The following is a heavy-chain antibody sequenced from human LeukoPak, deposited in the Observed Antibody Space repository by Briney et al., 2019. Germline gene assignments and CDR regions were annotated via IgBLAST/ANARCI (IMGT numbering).Heavy chain of an antibody. CDR3: ARERIAAAGIFSH. CDR1: GGSFSGYY. D-gene: IGHD6-13*01. Sequence: SETLSLTCAVYGGSFSGYYWSWIRQPPGKGLEWIGEINHSGSTNYNPSLKSRVTISVDTSKNQFSLKLSSLTAADTAVYYCARERIAAAGIFSHWGHGTLVTVSS. V-gene: IGHV4-34*01. J-gene: IGHJ1*01. CDR2: INHSGST.